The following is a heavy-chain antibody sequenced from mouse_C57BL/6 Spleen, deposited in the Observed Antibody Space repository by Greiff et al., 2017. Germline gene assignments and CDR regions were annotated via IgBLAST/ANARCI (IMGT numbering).Heavy chain of an antibody. D-gene: IGHD1-1*01. J-gene: IGHJ2*01. V-gene: IGHV1-59*01. Sequence: VQLQQPGAELVRPGTSVKLSCKASGYTFTSYWMHWVKQRPGQGLEWIGVIDPSDSYTNYNQKFKGKATLTVDTSSSTAYMQLSSLTSEDSAVYYCARTYYYSGDYWGQGTTLTVSS. CDR2: IDPSDSYT. CDR1: GYTFTSYW. CDR3: ARTYYYSGDY.